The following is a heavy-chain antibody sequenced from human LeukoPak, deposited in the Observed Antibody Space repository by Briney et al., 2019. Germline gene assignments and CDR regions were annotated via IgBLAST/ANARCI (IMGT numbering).Heavy chain of an antibody. CDR1: GDSMSGYY. V-gene: IGHV4-59*01. CDR3: ARGHGYNNGYPYFDS. D-gene: IGHD5-12*01. J-gene: IGHJ4*02. CDR2: VYDTGRT. Sequence: SETLSLTCGVSGDSMSGYYWSWIRQPPGKGLEWMCFVYDTGRTTYPAKTNYNPSLAGRVTMSMDTSKNQFSLKLSSVTAADSAVYFCARGHGYNNGYPYFDSWGQGTLVSVSS.